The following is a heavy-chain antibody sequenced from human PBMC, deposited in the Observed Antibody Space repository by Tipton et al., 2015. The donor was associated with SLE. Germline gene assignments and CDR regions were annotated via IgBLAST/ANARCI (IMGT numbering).Heavy chain of an antibody. D-gene: IGHD3-10*01. V-gene: IGHV3-23*03. CDR2: IYGGGSYP. CDR3: ARRVGSYYGMDV. CDR1: GFTFSDFA. Sequence: SLRLSCAASGFTFSDFAMNWVRQAPGRGLEWLSVIYGGGSYPYYADSVKGRFTISRDDAKNTLYLQMNSLRAEDTAVYYCARRVGSYYGMDVWGQGTTVTVSS. J-gene: IGHJ6*02.